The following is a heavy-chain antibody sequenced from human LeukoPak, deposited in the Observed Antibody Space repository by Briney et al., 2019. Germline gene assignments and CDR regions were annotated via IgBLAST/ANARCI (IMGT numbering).Heavy chain of an antibody. V-gene: IGHV3-53*01. J-gene: IGHJ5*01. CDR3: AKDEATSGGGLAS. CDR1: GFTVSDTH. Sequence: GGSLRLSCAVSGFTVSDTHMSWVRQTPGEGLEWVSAMYTGGTTYYADSVTGRFTVPRDTSRNTLFLHMNSLRAEDTAVYYCAKDEATSGGGLASWGQGTLVIVSS. CDR2: MYTGGTT. D-gene: IGHD3-16*01.